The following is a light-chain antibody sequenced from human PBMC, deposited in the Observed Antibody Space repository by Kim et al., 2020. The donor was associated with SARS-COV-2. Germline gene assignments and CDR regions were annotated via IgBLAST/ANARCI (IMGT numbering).Light chain of an antibody. Sequence: AGKTARITCGGNNIGSKSEHWYQQKPGQAPVLVIYYDSDRPSGIPERFSGSNSGNTATLTISRVEAGDEADYYCQVWDSSSDHRVFGGGTQLTVL. V-gene: IGLV3-21*04. J-gene: IGLJ3*02. CDR1: NIGSKS. CDR2: YDS. CDR3: QVWDSSSDHRV.